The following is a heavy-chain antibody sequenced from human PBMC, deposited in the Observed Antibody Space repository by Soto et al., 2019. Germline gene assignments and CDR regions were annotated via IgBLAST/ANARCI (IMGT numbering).Heavy chain of an antibody. V-gene: IGHV4-30-4*01. CDR3: ARAPVGLETISCFDY. CDR2: SYNGGST. J-gene: IGHJ4*02. D-gene: IGHD3-3*01. Sequence: PSETLSLTCTVSSNAVSSVCFHWAWLRRPPGKDLAWIAYSYNGGSTFYRPSLGSPMHMSLDASRNHYSIRLTSASAAAPAVYFCARAPVGLETISCFDYWGQGKLVTASS. CDR1: SNAVSSVCFH.